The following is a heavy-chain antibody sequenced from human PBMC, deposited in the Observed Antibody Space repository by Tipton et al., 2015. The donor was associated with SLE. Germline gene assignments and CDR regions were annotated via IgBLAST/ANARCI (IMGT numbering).Heavy chain of an antibody. Sequence: QSGAEVKKPGSSVKVSCKASGGTFSSYAISWVRQAPGQGLEWMGRIIPIFGTANYAQKFQGRVTITADESTSTAYMELSSLRSEDTAVYYCARLDSGSYKDSAFDIWGQGTMVTVSS. CDR2: IIPIFGTA. V-gene: IGHV1-69*13. J-gene: IGHJ3*02. D-gene: IGHD1-26*01. CDR1: GGTFSSYA. CDR3: ARLDSGSYKDSAFDI.